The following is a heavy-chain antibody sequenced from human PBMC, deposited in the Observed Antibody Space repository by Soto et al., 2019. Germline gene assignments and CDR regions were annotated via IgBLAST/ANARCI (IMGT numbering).Heavy chain of an antibody. CDR2: IIPILGIA. J-gene: IGHJ4*02. CDR3: ARVNGDYEY. D-gene: IGHD4-17*01. V-gene: IGHV1-69*02. CDR1: GGTFSSYT. Sequence: QVQLVQSGAEVKKPGSSVKVSCKASGGTFSSYTISWVRQAPGQGLEWMGRIIPILGIANYAQKFQGRVTXXADKSTSTAYMELSSLRSEDTAVYYCARVNGDYEYWGQGTLVTVSS.